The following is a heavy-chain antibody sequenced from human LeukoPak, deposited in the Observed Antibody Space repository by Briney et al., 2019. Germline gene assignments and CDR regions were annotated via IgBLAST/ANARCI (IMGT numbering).Heavy chain of an antibody. CDR3: ARAYYYDSSGYYRGAFDI. J-gene: IGHJ3*02. Sequence: SETLSLTCTVSGGSISASTYSWGWIRQPPEKGLEWIGNNYYSGSIYSNPSLKSRVSISVDTSKNQCSLKLSSVTAADTAVYYCARAYYYDSSGYYRGAFDIWGQGTLVTVSS. V-gene: IGHV4-39*07. D-gene: IGHD3-22*01. CDR2: NYYSGSI. CDR1: GGSISASTYS.